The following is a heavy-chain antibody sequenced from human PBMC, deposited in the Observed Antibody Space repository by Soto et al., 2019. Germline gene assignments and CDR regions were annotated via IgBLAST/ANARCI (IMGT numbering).Heavy chain of an antibody. CDR2: INHSGST. CDR3: ARPKLSYYYDSSGYYYDY. D-gene: IGHD3-22*01. V-gene: IGHV4-34*01. J-gene: IGHJ4*02. Sequence: SETLSLTCAVYGGSFSGYYWNWIRQPPGKGLEWIGEINHSGSTNYNPSLKSRVTMSVDTSKNQFSLKLSSVTAADTAVYYCARPKLSYYYDSSGYYYDYWGQGTLVTVSS. CDR1: GGSFSGYY.